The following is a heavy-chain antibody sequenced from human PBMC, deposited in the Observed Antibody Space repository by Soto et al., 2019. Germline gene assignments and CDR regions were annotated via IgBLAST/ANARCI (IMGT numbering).Heavy chain of an antibody. V-gene: IGHV4-39*01. D-gene: IGHD6-19*01. CDR3: ARGSGWYYYYGMDV. Sequence: PSETLSLTCAVSGGSISGSYYYWAWLRQSPGKGPEWIGSVFYTGFTSYNPSLESRVSVSVDTSKSQFSLKLSAVTAADTAVYYCARGSGWYYYYGMDVWGQGTTVTVSS. CDR2: VFYTGFT. J-gene: IGHJ6*02. CDR1: GGSISGSYYY.